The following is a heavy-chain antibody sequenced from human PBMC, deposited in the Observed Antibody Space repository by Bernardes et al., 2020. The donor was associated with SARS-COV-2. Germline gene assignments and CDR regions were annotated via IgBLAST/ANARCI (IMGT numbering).Heavy chain of an antibody. CDR2: INEDGSII. CDR1: GFRVSAYW. V-gene: IGHV3-74*01. J-gene: IGHJ4*02. D-gene: IGHD2-15*01. Sequence: SLRLSCAASGFRVSAYWMHWVRQAPGEGLVWVSRINEDGSIINYADSVKGRFTISRDIADDMVYLQMNSLRAEDTAVYYCARDFGGNSDYWGQGTLVTVSS. CDR3: ARDFGGNSDY.